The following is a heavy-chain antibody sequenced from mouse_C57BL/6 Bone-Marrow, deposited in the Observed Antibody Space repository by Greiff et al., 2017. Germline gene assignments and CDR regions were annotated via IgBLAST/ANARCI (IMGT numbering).Heavy chain of an antibody. V-gene: IGHV1-64*01. CDR1: GYTFTSYW. J-gene: IGHJ2*01. Sequence: QVQLQQPGAELVKPGASVKLSCKASGYTFTSYWMHWVKQRPGQGLEWIGMIHPNSGSTNYNEKFKSKATLTVDKSSSTAYMQLSSLTSEDSAVYYCARRARSKLRGYFDYWGQGTTLTVSS. D-gene: IGHD1-1*01. CDR3: ARRARSKLRGYFDY. CDR2: IHPNSGST.